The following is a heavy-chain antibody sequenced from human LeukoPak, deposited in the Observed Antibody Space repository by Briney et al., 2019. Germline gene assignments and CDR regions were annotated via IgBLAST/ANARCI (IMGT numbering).Heavy chain of an antibody. J-gene: IGHJ4*02. V-gene: IGHV4-38-2*01. Sequence: SEALSLTCAVSRYSISSGYYWDWIRQPPGKGLEWIGTIYHSGSTYYNPSLKSRVTISVDTSKNQFSLKLTSVAAADTALYYCARRGYTYGYVDYWGQGTLVTVSS. CDR1: RYSISSGYY. CDR2: IYHSGST. CDR3: ARRGYTYGYVDY. D-gene: IGHD5-18*01.